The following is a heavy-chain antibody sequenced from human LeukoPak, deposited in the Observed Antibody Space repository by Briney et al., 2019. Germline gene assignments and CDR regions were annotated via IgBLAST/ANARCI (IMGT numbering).Heavy chain of an antibody. Sequence: RGGSVRLLCSVWRFIQYSWNSQGPRQAPGKGLEWVSYISGINDKIFYADSVKGRFTISRDNAKNSLYLQMNSLRAEDTAIYYLVRETLGASFTLGGQETLLTVSS. V-gene: IGHV3-21*03. J-gene: IGHJ4*02. D-gene: IGHD1-26*01. CDR3: VRETLGASFTL. CDR1: RFIQYSW. CDR2: ISGINDKI.